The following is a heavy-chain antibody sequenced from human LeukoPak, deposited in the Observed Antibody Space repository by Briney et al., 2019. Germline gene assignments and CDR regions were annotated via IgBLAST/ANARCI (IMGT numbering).Heavy chain of an antibody. CDR3: VLASGSYGDYFDY. CDR1: GFTFSSSS. CDR2: ISSSSSYI. V-gene: IGHV3-21*01. J-gene: IGHJ4*02. Sequence: PEGSLRLSCAASGFTFSSSSMIWVRQAPGKGLEWVSSISSSSSYIYYADSVKGRFTISRDNAKNSLYLQMNSLRAEDTAVYYCVLASGSYGDYFDYWGQGTLVTVSS. D-gene: IGHD1-26*01.